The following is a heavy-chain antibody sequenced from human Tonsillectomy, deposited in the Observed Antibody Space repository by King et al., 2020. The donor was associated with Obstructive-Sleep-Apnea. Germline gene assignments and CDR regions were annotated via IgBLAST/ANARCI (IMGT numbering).Heavy chain of an antibody. Sequence: VQLQESGPGLVKPSETLSLTCTVSGGSISSYYWSWIRQPPGKGLEWIGYIYYSGSTNYNHSLKSRVTISVDTSKNQFSLKLSSVTAADKAVYYCARAYYYDSSAYYPDAFDIWGQGAMVTVSS. J-gene: IGHJ3*02. V-gene: IGHV4-59*01. CDR1: GGSISSYY. D-gene: IGHD3-22*01. CDR3: ARAYYYDSSAYYPDAFDI. CDR2: IYYSGST.